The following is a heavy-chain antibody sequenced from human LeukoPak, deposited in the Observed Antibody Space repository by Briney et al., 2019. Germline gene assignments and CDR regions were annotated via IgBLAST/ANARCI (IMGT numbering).Heavy chain of an antibody. Sequence: PGGSLRLSCAASGFTLRSYAMNWVRQAPGEGLEWVSAISGSDGNTYYADSVKGRFTISRDDSKNTLYLQMNSLRAEDTAVYYCARDLSNYYDSSGPNDYWGQGTLVTVSS. J-gene: IGHJ4*02. CDR1: GFTLRSYA. CDR3: ARDLSNYYDSSGPNDY. D-gene: IGHD3-22*01. V-gene: IGHV3-23*01. CDR2: ISGSDGNT.